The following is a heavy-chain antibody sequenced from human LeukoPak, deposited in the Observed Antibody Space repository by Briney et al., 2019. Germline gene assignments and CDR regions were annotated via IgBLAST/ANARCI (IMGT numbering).Heavy chain of an antibody. D-gene: IGHD5-18*01. Sequence: SETLSLTCTVSGGSISSGDYYWSWLRQPPGKGLEWIEYIYYSGSTYYNPSLKSRVTISVDTSKNQFSLKLSSVTAADTAVYYCARAQYRIQLWPWGQGTLVTVSS. J-gene: IGHJ1*01. V-gene: IGHV4-30-4*08. CDR1: GGSISSGDYY. CDR2: IYYSGST. CDR3: ARAQYRIQLWP.